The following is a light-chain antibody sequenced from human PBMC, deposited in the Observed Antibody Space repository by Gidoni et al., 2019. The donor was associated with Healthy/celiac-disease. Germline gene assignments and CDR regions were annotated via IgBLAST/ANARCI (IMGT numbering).Light chain of an antibody. V-gene: IGLV1-44*01. CDR3: AAWDVSLNGWV. J-gene: IGLJ3*02. CDR1: SSNIGSNT. CDR2: SNN. Sequence: QSVPTQLPSASGPPGQSVTISCSGSSSNIGSNTVNWYQQLPGTAPKLLISSNNQRPSGVPDRFSGSKSGTSASRAISGLQSEDEADYYCAAWDVSLNGWVFGGGTKLTVL.